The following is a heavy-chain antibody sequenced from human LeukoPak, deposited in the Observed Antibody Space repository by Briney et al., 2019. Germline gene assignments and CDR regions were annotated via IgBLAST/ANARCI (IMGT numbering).Heavy chain of an antibody. J-gene: IGHJ3*02. CDR3: ARAKWLVRDAFDI. CDR2: INHSGST. CDR1: GGSFSGYY. D-gene: IGHD6-19*01. Sequence: PSETLSLTCAGYGGSFSGYYWSWIRQPPGKGLEWIGEINHSGSTNYNPSLKSRVTISVDTSKNQFSLKLSSVTAADTAVYYCARAKWLVRDAFDIWGQGTMVTVSS. V-gene: IGHV4-34*01.